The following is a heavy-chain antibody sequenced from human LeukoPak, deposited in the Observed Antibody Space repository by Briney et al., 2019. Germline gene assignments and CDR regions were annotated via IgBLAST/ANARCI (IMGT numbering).Heavy chain of an antibody. CDR2: IYTSGST. D-gene: IGHD2-2*01. CDR1: GGSISSYY. Sequence: SETLSLTCTVSGGSISSYYWSWIRQSAGKGLEWIGRIYTSGSTNYNPSLKSRVTMPVDTSKHQFSLKLSSVTAADTAVYYCARDVVTTTGDYFDYWGQGTLVTVSP. CDR3: ARDVVTTTGDYFDY. V-gene: IGHV4-4*07. J-gene: IGHJ4*02.